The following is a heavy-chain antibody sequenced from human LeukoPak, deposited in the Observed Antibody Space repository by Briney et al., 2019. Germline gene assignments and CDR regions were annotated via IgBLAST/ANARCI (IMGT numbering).Heavy chain of an antibody. D-gene: IGHD4-17*01. J-gene: IGHJ4*02. CDR1: GFTFSSYA. V-gene: IGHV3-30-3*01. CDR2: ISYDGSNK. CDR3: AKEGDYGDLPDY. Sequence: GGSLRLSCAASGFTFSSYAMHWVRQAPGKGLEWVAVISYDGSNKYYADSVKGRFTISRDNSKNTLYLQMNSLRAEDTAVYYCAKEGDYGDLPDYWGQGTLVTVSS.